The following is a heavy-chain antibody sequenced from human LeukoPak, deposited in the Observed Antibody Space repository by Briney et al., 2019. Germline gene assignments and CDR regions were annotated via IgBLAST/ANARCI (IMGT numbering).Heavy chain of an antibody. CDR3: ARAYYDSSGSFGGAFDI. Sequence: GGSLRLSCAASGFTVSSNYMSWVRQAPGKGLEWVSVIYSGGSTYYADSVKGRFTISRDNSKNTLYLQMNSLRAEDTALYYCARAYYDSSGSFGGAFDIWGQGTMVTVSS. V-gene: IGHV3-66*01. J-gene: IGHJ3*02. D-gene: IGHD3-22*01. CDR1: GFTVSSNY. CDR2: IYSGGST.